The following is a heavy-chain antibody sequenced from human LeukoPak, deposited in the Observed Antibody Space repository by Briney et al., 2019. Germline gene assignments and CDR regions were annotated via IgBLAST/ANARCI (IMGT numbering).Heavy chain of an antibody. Sequence: GASVKVSCKASGYTFTSYDINWVRQTTGQGLEWMGWMNPNSGYTGYAQKFQGRFTMTRDTSISTAYMELSSLRADDTAVYYCARGALTPVDYWGQGTLVTVSS. V-gene: IGHV1-8*01. CDR2: MNPNSGYT. D-gene: IGHD4-17*01. CDR1: GYTFTSYD. CDR3: ARGALTPVDY. J-gene: IGHJ4*02.